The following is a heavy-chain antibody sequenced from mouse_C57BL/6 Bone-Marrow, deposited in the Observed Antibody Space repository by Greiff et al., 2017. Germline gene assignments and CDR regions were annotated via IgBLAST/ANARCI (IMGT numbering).Heavy chain of an antibody. V-gene: IGHV1-19*01. CDR3: ARWGWLLPWFAY. D-gene: IGHD2-3*01. Sequence: EVQLQQSGPVLVKPGASVKMSCKASGYTFTDYYMNWVKQSHGKSLEWIGVINPYNGGTSYNQKFKGKATLTVDKSSSTAYMELNSLTSEDSAVYYCARWGWLLPWFAYWGQGTLVTVSA. CDR2: INPYNGGT. J-gene: IGHJ3*01. CDR1: GYTFTDYY.